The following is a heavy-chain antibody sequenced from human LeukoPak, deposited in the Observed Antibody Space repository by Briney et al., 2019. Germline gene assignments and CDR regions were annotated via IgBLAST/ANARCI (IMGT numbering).Heavy chain of an antibody. CDR2: IKEDGSER. Sequence: GGSLRLSCEGSAFIFSGHWMNWVRQTPGKGLEWVASIKEDGSERQYVDSVKGRFTISRDNSKNTLYLQMNSLRAEDTAVYYCARDSSPGIFLEWLFSETNFQLDYWGQGTLVTVSS. CDR3: ARDSSPGIFLEWLFSETNFQLDY. D-gene: IGHD3-3*01. CDR1: AFIFSGHW. V-gene: IGHV3-7*01. J-gene: IGHJ4*02.